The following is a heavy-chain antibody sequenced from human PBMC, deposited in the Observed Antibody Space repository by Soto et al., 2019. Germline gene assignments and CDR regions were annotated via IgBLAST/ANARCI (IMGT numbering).Heavy chain of an antibody. Sequence: QVQLVQSGAEVKKPGASVKVSCKASGYTFTSYDINWVRXATGQGLEWMGWMNPNSGNTVYAQKFQGRVTMTRNTXXSTXYXXXXXXXXEXXAVYYCARELYSSGWPTWGQGTLVTVSS. CDR2: MNPNSGNT. CDR1: GYTFTSYD. V-gene: IGHV1-8*01. CDR3: ARELYSSGWPT. D-gene: IGHD6-19*01. J-gene: IGHJ5*02.